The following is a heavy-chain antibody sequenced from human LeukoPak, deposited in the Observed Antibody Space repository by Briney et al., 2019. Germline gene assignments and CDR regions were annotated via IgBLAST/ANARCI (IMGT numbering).Heavy chain of an antibody. CDR2: MNPNSGNT. V-gene: IGHV1-8*02. CDR1: GFIFTAYY. CDR3: ARGPRRSSSWYDY. J-gene: IGHJ4*02. D-gene: IGHD6-13*01. Sequence: ASVMVSCKASGFIFTAYYIHWVRQATGQGLEWMGWMNPNSGNTGYAQKFQGRVTMTRNTSISTAYMELSSLRSEDTAVYYCARGPRRSSSWYDYWGQGTLVTVSS.